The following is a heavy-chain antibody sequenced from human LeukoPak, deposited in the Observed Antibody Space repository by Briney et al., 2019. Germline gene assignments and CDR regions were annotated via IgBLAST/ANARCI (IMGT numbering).Heavy chain of an antibody. CDR1: GYSISSGYY. J-gene: IGHJ5*02. Sequence: SETLSLTCTVSGYSISSGYYWGWIRQPPGKGLEWIGSIYHSGSTYYNPSLKSRVTISVDTSKNQFSLKLSSVTAADTAVYYCARGDGEYCGGGSCHTWGRWFDPWSQGPLVTVSS. D-gene: IGHD2-15*01. CDR3: ARGDGEYCGGGSCHTWGRWFDP. CDR2: IYHSGST. V-gene: IGHV4-38-2*02.